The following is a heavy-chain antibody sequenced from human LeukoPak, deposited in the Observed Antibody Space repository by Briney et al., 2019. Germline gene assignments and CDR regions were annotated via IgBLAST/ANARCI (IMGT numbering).Heavy chain of an antibody. CDR2: ISVYSDTT. CDR3: ARLRGYCTATTCWAPNDY. Sequence: ASVTVSCKAGVYTFTIYGISWVRQAPGQGLECMGWISVYSDTTKYAKKFQGRVTMSTDIATSTHYMEMRSLTSDDTAVYYCARLRGYCTATTCWAPNDYWGQGTLVTVSS. V-gene: IGHV1-18*01. J-gene: IGHJ4*02. CDR1: VYTFTIYG. D-gene: IGHD2-8*01.